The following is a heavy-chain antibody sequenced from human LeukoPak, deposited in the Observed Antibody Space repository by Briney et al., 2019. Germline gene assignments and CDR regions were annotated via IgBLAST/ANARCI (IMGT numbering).Heavy chain of an antibody. CDR3: ARHTSVTYAHFDY. V-gene: IGHV4-61*02. CDR2: IYTSGST. CDR1: GGSISSGSYY. J-gene: IGHJ4*02. Sequence: PSETLSLTCTVSGGSISSGSYYWSWIRQPAGKGLEWIGRIYTSGSTNYNPSLKSRVTISVDTSKNQFSLMLSSVTAADTAVYYCARHTSVTYAHFDYWSQGTLVTVSS. D-gene: IGHD2-2*01.